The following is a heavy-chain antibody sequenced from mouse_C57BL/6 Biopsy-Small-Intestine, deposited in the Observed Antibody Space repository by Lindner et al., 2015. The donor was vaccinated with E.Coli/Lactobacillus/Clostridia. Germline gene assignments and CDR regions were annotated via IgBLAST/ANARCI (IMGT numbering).Heavy chain of an antibody. CDR1: GYAFTSYW. Sequence: VXLQESGTELAKPGASVKLSCKTSGYAFTSYWMHWVKQRPGQGLEWIGYSNPTSGYTKYNQKFKDKATLTADTSSSTAYMQLSSLTYEDSAVYYCARGDNDYNFDYWGQGTTLTVSS. CDR3: ARGDNDYNFDY. D-gene: IGHD2-4*01. V-gene: IGHV1-7*01. J-gene: IGHJ2*01. CDR2: SNPTSGYT.